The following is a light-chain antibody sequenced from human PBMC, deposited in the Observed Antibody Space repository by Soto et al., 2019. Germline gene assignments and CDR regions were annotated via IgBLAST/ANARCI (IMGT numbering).Light chain of an antibody. J-gene: IGLJ1*01. CDR3: QSYDSSLSGYV. CDR1: SSNIGAGYD. CDR2: GNS. Sequence: SLVTQPPSVSGGPGQRGTISCPGGSSNIGAGYDVHWYQQLPGTAPKLLIYGNSNRPSGVPDRFSGSKSGTSASLAITGLQAEDEADYYCQSYDSSLSGYVFGTGTKVTVL. V-gene: IGLV1-40*01.